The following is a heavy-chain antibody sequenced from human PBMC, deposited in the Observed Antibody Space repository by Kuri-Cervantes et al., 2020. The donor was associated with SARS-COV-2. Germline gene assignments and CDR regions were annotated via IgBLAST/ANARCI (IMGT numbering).Heavy chain of an antibody. CDR2: ISYDGSNK. CDR3: ARDYVWGYYYGMDV. J-gene: IGHJ6*02. Sequence: GESLKISCAASGFTFSSYAMHWVRQAPGKGLEWVAVISYDGSNKYYADSVKGRFTISRDNSKNTAYLQMNSLRAEDTAVYYCARDYVWGYYYGMDVWGQGTTVTVS. V-gene: IGHV3-30-3*01. D-gene: IGHD3-16*01. CDR1: GFTFSSYA.